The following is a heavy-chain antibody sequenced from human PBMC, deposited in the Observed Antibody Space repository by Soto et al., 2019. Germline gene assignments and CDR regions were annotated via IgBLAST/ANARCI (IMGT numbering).Heavy chain of an antibody. CDR3: ARDTGDYDFDY. Sequence: EVQLVESGGGLVQPGGSLRLSCAASGFTFSSYWMSWVRQAPGKGLEGVANIKQDGSEKYYVDSVKGRFTISRDNAKNSLYLQMNSLRAEDTAVYYCARDTGDYDFDYWGQGTLVTVSS. V-gene: IGHV3-7*01. CDR1: GFTFSSYW. D-gene: IGHD4-17*01. CDR2: IKQDGSEK. J-gene: IGHJ4*02.